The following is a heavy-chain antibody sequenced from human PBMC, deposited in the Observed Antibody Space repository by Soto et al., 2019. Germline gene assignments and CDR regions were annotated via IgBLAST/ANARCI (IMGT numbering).Heavy chain of an antibody. Sequence: QVQLQESGPGLVKPSETLSLTCTVSSGSMSNMYWSWFRQPPGKQLEWIGYIYYSGSTSYNPSLNTRVTISVDTSKNQFSLKLSSVTAADTAVYSCARGGWSLDSWGQGILVTVSS. J-gene: IGHJ4*02. CDR2: IYYSGST. V-gene: IGHV4-59*01. CDR1: SGSMSNMY. D-gene: IGHD2-15*01. CDR3: ARGGWSLDS.